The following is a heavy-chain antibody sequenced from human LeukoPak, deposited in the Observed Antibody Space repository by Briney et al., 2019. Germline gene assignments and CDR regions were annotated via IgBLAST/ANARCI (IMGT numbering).Heavy chain of an antibody. CDR2: ISGSYSVI. CDR3: VRRSERLDNWFDP. D-gene: IGHD1-1*01. Sequence: GGSLRLSCAASGFTYNNYGMNWVRQAPGKGLEWLSYISGSYSVIHYADSVKGRFTISRDNVKKSVFLQMNSLRVDDTALYYCVRRSERLDNWFDPWGQGTLVTVSS. J-gene: IGHJ5*02. CDR1: GFTYNNYG. V-gene: IGHV3-48*01.